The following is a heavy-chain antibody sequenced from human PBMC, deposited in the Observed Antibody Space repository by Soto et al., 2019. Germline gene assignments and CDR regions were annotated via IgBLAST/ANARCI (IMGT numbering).Heavy chain of an antibody. Sequence: EVQLLESGGGLVQPGGSLRLSCAASGFTFSSYAMSWVRQAPGKGLEWVSAISGSGGSTYYADSVKGRFTISRDNSKNTLYLKMNSLRAEDTAVYYCAKDHRLHLGELSSTDYWGQGTLVTVSS. CDR3: AKDHRLHLGELSSTDY. CDR1: GFTFSSYA. CDR2: ISGSGGST. J-gene: IGHJ4*02. V-gene: IGHV3-23*01. D-gene: IGHD3-16*02.